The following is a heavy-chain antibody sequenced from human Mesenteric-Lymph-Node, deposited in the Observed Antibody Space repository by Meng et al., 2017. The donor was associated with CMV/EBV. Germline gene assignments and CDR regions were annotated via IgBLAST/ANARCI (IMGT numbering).Heavy chain of an antibody. J-gene: IGHJ2*01. CDR2: IYYSGST. Sequence: VAGGTVTSGSYYWRWIRQPPGKGLEWMGFIYYSGSTNYNPSLESRLTISIDTSKKQFSLKLSSVTAADTAVYYCARVLWDYWYFDLWGRGTLVTVSS. D-gene: IGHD1-26*01. CDR3: ARVLWDYWYFDL. CDR1: GGTVTSGSYY. V-gene: IGHV4-61*01.